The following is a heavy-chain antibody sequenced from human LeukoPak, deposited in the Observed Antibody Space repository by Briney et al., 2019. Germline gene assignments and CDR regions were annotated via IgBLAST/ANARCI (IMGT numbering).Heavy chain of an antibody. CDR3: ARGRRVVPAAIRVPFDY. V-gene: IGHV4-39*06. CDR1: GGSISSSSYY. CDR2: IYYSGST. Sequence: SETLSLTCTVSGGSISSSSYYWGWIRQPPGKGLEWIGSIYYSGSTYYNPSLKSRVTISVDTSKNQFPLKLSSVTAADTAVYYCARGRRVVPAAIRVPFDYWGQGTLVTVSS. D-gene: IGHD2-2*01. J-gene: IGHJ4*02.